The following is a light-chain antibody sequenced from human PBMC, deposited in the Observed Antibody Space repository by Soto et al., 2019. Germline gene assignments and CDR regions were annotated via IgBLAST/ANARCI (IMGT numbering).Light chain of an antibody. V-gene: IGLV2-8*01. CDR2: EVS. CDR3: SSYAGSNNLV. Sequence: QSALTQPTSASGSPGQSVTISCTGSSSDVGAYYYVSWFQQHSGKAPKLMIYEVSKRPSGLPDRFSGSKSGNTASLTVSGLQAEDEADYYCSSYAGSNNLVFGGGTQLTVL. J-gene: IGLJ3*02. CDR1: SSDVGAYYY.